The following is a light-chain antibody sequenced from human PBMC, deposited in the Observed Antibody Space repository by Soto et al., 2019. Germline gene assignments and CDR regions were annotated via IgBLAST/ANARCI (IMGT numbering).Light chain of an antibody. Sequence: EIVLTQSPGTLSLSPGERATLSCSASQTLSNSFIAWYQQKPGQAPRLLIYDTSSRATGVPDRYSARGSGTDFTLTISRLEPEYFAVFFCQQYGTSEIIFGQGTRLEIK. V-gene: IGKV3-20*01. J-gene: IGKJ5*01. CDR1: QTLSNSF. CDR2: DTS. CDR3: QQYGTSEII.